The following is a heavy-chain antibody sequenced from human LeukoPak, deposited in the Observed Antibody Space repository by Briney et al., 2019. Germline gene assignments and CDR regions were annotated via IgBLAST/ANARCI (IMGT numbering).Heavy chain of an antibody. CDR3: ARDYSTPGGWFDP. Sequence: SETLSLTCAVYGGSFSGYYWSWIRQPPGKGLEWIGYIYYSGSTNYNPSLKSRVTISVDTSKNQFSLKLSSVTAADTAVYYCARDYSTPGGWFDPWGQGTLVTVSS. CDR1: GGSFSGYY. D-gene: IGHD4-11*01. J-gene: IGHJ5*02. V-gene: IGHV4-59*12. CDR2: IYYSGST.